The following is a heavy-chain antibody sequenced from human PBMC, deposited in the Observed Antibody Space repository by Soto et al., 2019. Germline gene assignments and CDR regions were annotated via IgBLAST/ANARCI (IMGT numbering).Heavy chain of an antibody. J-gene: IGHJ4*02. Sequence: PGGSLRLSCAASGFTFSSYWMSWVRQAPGKGLEWVANIKQDGSEKYYVDSVKGRFTISRDNAKNSLYLQMNSLRAEDTAVYYCAGVHMITFGGVIVNHFDYWGQGTLVTVSS. CDR1: GFTFSSYW. D-gene: IGHD3-16*02. V-gene: IGHV3-7*01. CDR3: AGVHMITFGGVIVNHFDY. CDR2: IKQDGSEK.